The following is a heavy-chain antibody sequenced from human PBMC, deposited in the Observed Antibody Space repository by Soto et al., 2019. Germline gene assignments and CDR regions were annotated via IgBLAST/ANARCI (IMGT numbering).Heavy chain of an antibody. J-gene: IGHJ5*01. CDR3: TTDREWFDP. CDR1: GLTFSSAW. V-gene: IGHV3-15*05. Sequence: EVQLVESGGGLVKPGGSLRLSCAASGLTFSSAWMSWVRQAPGKGPEWVGHIKSKTYGETTDYAAPVKGRFSISRDDSRNMLYLQMNSVETEDTAVYYCTTDREWFDPWRQGTLVTVSS. CDR2: IKSKTYGETT.